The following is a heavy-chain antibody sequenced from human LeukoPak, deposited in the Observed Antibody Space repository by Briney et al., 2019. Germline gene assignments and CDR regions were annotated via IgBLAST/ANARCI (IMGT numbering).Heavy chain of an antibody. CDR2: ISSSSSYI. CDR3: ARNPHDFWSGYSLYYYYYYYMDV. CDR1: GFTFSSYS. Sequence: GGSLRLSCAASGFTFSSYSMNWVRQAPGKGLEWVSSISSSSSYIYYADSVKGRFTISRDNAKNSLYLQMNSLRAEDTAVYYCARNPHDFWSGYSLYYYYYYYMDVWGKGTTVTVSS. J-gene: IGHJ6*03. D-gene: IGHD3-3*01. V-gene: IGHV3-21*01.